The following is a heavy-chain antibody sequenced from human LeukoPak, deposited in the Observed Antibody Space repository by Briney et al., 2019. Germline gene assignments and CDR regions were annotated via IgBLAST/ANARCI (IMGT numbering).Heavy chain of an antibody. CDR2: IYSVGTT. V-gene: IGHV3-53*01. D-gene: IGHD6-13*01. Sequence: QTGGSLRLSCAASGFTFSSYAMHWVRQAPGKGLEWVALIYSVGTTFYADSVKGRFTVSRDHSKNTLYLQMNSLRAEDTAVYCSCDYWGQGALVTVSS. CDR1: GFTFSSYA. CDR3: CDY. J-gene: IGHJ4*02.